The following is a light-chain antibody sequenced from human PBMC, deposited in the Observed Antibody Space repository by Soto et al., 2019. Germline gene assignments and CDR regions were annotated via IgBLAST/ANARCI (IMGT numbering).Light chain of an antibody. V-gene: IGKV3-20*01. CDR1: QSVTSNY. J-gene: IGKJ1*01. CDR3: QNNDTSLTT. CDR2: GAS. Sequence: TQSPGTLSLSPGERATLSCGASQSVTSNYLAWYQQKPGQAPRLLIFGASIRVTGIPDRCIGSGSGTDFPLMIIRLEPGDFAVYYYQNNDTSLTTFCEWIKVDIK.